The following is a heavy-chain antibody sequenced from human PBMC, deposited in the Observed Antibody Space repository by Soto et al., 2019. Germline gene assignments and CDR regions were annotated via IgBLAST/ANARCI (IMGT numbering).Heavy chain of an antibody. CDR2: ISGSGGST. D-gene: IGHD3-3*01. V-gene: IGHV3-23*01. CDR1: GFTFSSYA. J-gene: IGHJ4*02. CDR3: AKANLVTIFGVVMIEVRDPYYFDY. Sequence: GGSLRLSCAASGFTFSSYAMSWVRQAPGKGLEWVSAISGSGGSTYYADSVNGGFTISGDNSKNTLYLQMNGLRAEDTAVYYCAKANLVTIFGVVMIEVRDPYYFDYWGQGTLVTVSS.